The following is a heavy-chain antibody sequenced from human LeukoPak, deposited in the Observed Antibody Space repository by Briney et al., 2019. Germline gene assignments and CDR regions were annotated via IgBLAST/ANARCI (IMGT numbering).Heavy chain of an antibody. CDR2: ISGSGSGT. CDR3: ATHGSAHYYMDV. V-gene: IGHV3-23*01. D-gene: IGHD2-2*03. Sequence: GGSLRLSCAASGFTFSSYGMSWVRQAPGKGLEWVSGISGSGSGTYHADSVKGRFTISRDNSKNTLHLQMNSLRAEDTAVYYCATHGSAHYYMDVWGKGTTVTISS. CDR1: GFTFSSYG. J-gene: IGHJ6*03.